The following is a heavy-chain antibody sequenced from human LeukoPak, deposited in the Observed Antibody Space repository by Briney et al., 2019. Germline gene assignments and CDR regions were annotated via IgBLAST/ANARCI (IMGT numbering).Heavy chain of an antibody. CDR3: ARSMIVVVKSAFDI. CDR2: ISGSGGST. D-gene: IGHD3-22*01. J-gene: IGHJ3*02. Sequence: AGGSLRLSCAASGFTFSSYAMSWVRQAPGKGLEWVSAISGSGGSTYYADSVKGRFTISRDNSKNTLYLQMNSLRAEDTAVYYCARSMIVVVKSAFDIWGQGTMVTVSS. CDR1: GFTFSSYA. V-gene: IGHV3-23*01.